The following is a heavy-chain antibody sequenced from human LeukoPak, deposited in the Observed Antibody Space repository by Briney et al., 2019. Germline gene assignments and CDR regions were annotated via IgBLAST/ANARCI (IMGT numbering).Heavy chain of an antibody. V-gene: IGHV3-43D*04. J-gene: IGHJ5*02. D-gene: IGHD6-19*01. CDR3: ARDSSGSYNWFDP. CDR2: ISWDGGST. Sequence: GGSLRLSCAASGFTFDDYAMHWVRQAPGKGLEWVSLISWDGGSTYYADSVKGRFTISRDNSKNSLYLQMNSLRAEDTAVYYCARDSSGSYNWFDPWGQGTLVTVSS. CDR1: GFTFDDYA.